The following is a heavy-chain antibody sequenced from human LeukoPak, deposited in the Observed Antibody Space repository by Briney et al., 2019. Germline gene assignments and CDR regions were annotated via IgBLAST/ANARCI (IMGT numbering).Heavy chain of an antibody. CDR1: GFTVSSNY. V-gene: IGHV3-53*04. J-gene: IGHJ6*02. CDR2: IYSGGNT. Sequence: GGSLRLSCAASGFTVSSNYMSWVRQAPGKGLEWVSDIYSGGNTYYADSVQGRFTISRHNSKNTLYLQMNSLRAEDTAVYYCALNYGSGSYYNPPRVWGQGTTVTVSS. CDR3: ALNYGSGSYYNPPRV. D-gene: IGHD3-10*01.